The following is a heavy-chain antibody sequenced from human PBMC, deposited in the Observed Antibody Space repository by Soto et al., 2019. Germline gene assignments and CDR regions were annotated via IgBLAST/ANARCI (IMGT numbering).Heavy chain of an antibody. J-gene: IGHJ4*02. CDR3: AITSCRDNSCPRDFDF. V-gene: IGHV1-69*02. Sequence: QVQVVQSGAEVKKPESSVKVSCKPSGGTFNTYTVNWVRLAPGHGLEWMGRFIPILDIANYAKKFQDKVTITADRSTFPAYMELNSLTSDDTAVYSCAITSCRDNSCPRDFDFWGPGTRVTVSS. D-gene: IGHD2-21*01. CDR2: FIPILDIA. CDR1: GGTFNTYT.